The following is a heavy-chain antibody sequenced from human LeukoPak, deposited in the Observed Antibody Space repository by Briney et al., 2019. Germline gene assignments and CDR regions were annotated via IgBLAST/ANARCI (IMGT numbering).Heavy chain of an antibody. J-gene: IGHJ6*02. CDR2: ISGDGGST. CDR3: AKVFRDYYYDYGMDV. CDR1: GFTLDDYA. D-gene: IGHD3-10*01. Sequence: PGGSLRLSCAASGFTLDDYAMNWVRQAPGKGLEWVSFISGDGGSTYYADSVKGRFTISRHNSKISQYLQMNSLRTEDTTLYYCAKVFRDYYYDYGMDVWGQGTTVTVSS. V-gene: IGHV3-43*02.